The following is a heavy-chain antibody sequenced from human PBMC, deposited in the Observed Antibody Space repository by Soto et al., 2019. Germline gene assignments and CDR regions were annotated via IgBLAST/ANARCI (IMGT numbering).Heavy chain of an antibody. Sequence: PSETLSLTCAVSGYSISSGYYWGWIRQPPGKGLEWIGSIYHSGSTYYNPSLKSRVTISVDTSKNQFSLKLSSVTAADTAVYYCARSPPTYSGSYFFAYWGQGTLVTVSS. J-gene: IGHJ4*02. CDR2: IYHSGST. CDR1: GYSISSGYY. V-gene: IGHV4-38-2*01. D-gene: IGHD1-26*01. CDR3: ARSPPTYSGSYFFAY.